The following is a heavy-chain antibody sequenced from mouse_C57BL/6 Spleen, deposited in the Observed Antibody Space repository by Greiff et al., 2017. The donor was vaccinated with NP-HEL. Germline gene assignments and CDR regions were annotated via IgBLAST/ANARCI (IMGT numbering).Heavy chain of an antibody. CDR3: AGTMVTTRTWFAY. Sequence: QVQLQQSGAELVRPGTSVKVSCKASGYAFTNYLIEWVKQRPGQGLEWIGVINPGSGGTNYNEKFKGKATLTADKSSSTAYMQLSSLTSEDAAVYFCAGTMVTTRTWFAYWGQGTLVTVSA. V-gene: IGHV1-54*01. J-gene: IGHJ3*01. CDR2: INPGSGGT. D-gene: IGHD2-2*01. CDR1: GYAFTNYL.